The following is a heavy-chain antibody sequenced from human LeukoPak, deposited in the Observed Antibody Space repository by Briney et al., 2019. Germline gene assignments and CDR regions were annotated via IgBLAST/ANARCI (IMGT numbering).Heavy chain of an antibody. J-gene: IGHJ3*02. D-gene: IGHD3-22*01. CDR3: AKDLYYYDSSGYPI. Sequence: GGSLRLSCAASGFTFDDYAMHWVRQAPGKGLEWVSLISGDGGSTYYADSVKGRFTISGDNSKNSLYLQMNSLRTEDTALYYCAKDLYYYDSSGYPIWGQGTMVTVSS. CDR1: GFTFDDYA. V-gene: IGHV3-43*02. CDR2: ISGDGGST.